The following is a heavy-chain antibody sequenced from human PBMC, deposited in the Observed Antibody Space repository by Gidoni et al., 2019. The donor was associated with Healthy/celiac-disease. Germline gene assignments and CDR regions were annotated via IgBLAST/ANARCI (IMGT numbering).Heavy chain of an antibody. V-gene: IGHV1-24*01. CDR2: FDPEDGET. CDR3: ATDLYCSSTSCYTGGNWFDP. J-gene: IGHJ5*02. CDR1: GYTLTELS. Sequence: QVQLVQSGAEVKKPGASVKVSCKFSGYTLTELSMHWVRQAPGKGLEWMGGFDPEDGETIYAQKFQGRVTMTEDTSTDTAYMELSSLRSEDTAVYYCATDLYCSSTSCYTGGNWFDPWGQGTLVTVSS. D-gene: IGHD2-2*02.